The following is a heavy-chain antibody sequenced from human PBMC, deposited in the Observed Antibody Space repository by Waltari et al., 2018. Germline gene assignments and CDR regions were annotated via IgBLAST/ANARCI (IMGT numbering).Heavy chain of an antibody. CDR1: GFTFSSYE. Sequence: EVQLVESGGGLVQPGGSLRLPCAASGFTFSSYERNWVRQAPGKGREWVACIRRRGRCRFYAESVRRRSTLSRDNAKKPLYLQMNSLSAEDRAVYHCARETDSLYGMDVWGQGTTVTVSS. CDR2: IRRRGRCR. V-gene: IGHV3-48*03. D-gene: IGHD5-18*01. J-gene: IGHJ6*02. CDR3: ARETDSLYGMDV.